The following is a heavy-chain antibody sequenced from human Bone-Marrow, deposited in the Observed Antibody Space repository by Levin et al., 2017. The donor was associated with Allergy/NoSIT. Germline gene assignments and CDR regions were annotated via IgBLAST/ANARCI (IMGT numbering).Heavy chain of an antibody. J-gene: IGHJ4*02. D-gene: IGHD6-19*01. CDR3: ARVGWSGTYYYFDY. Sequence: PGGSLRLSCAASGFTFSSYDMHWVRQVTGKRLEWVSSIGTAGDTYYAGSVKGRFTISRENAKNSLHLQMNSLRAGDTAVYYCARVGWSGTYYYFDYWGQGTLVTVSS. CDR1: GFTFSSYD. CDR2: IGTAGDT. V-gene: IGHV3-13*01.